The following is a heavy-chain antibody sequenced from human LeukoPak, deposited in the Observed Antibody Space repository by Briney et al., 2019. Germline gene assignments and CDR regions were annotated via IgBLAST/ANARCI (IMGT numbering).Heavy chain of an antibody. J-gene: IGHJ6*03. Sequence: GASLIPSSAAAGSTFGDCAIRCVSHPPPGRRQWGSGIIWSSGSTYYTHSVKGRFTISRDNSKNTLYLQMSSLTAADTAVYYCARGYYGSGTFAEYYYYMDVWGKGTTVTISS. D-gene: IGHD3-10*01. V-gene: IGHV3-23*01. CDR2: IIWSSGST. CDR1: GSTFGDCA. CDR3: ARGYYGSGTFAEYYYYMDV.